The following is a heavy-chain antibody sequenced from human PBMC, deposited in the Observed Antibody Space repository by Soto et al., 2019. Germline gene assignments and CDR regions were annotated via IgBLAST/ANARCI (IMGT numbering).Heavy chain of an antibody. J-gene: IGHJ4*02. CDR2: ISSGGTTT. D-gene: IGHD6-19*01. Sequence: GGSLRLSCTASGFSFSTHAMSWVRQAPGKGLEWVSSISSGGTTTFYAASVEGRFTISRDKSKNTLYLQMNSLRADDTAVYYCAREGGSIGGWFGRKFDSWGQGTQVTVS. CDR3: AREGGSIGGWFGRKFDS. V-gene: IGHV3-23*01. CDR1: GFSFSTHA.